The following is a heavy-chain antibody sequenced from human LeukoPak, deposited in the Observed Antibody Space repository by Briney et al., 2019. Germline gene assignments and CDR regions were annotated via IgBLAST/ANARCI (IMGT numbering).Heavy chain of an antibody. Sequence: ASVKGSCKASGDTFTSDYMHWVRQGPGQGLEWMGIINPSGGSTSYAQKFQGRVTMTRDTSTSTVYMELSSLRSEDTAVYYCARDKISAARGYDYWGQGTLVTVSS. CDR3: ARDKISAARGYDY. V-gene: IGHV1-46*01. J-gene: IGHJ4*02. D-gene: IGHD6-13*01. CDR2: INPSGGST. CDR1: GDTFTSDY.